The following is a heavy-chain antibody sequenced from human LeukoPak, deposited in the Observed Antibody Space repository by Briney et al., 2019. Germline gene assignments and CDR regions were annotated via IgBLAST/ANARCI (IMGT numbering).Heavy chain of an antibody. J-gene: IGHJ5*02. CDR3: ARHVTIFGVVIMAWFDP. V-gene: IGHV4-4*07. D-gene: IGHD3-3*01. Sequence: SETLSLTCTVSGGSISSYYWSWIRQPAGKGLEWIGRIYTSGSTNYNPSLKSRVTISVDTSKNQFSLKLSSVTAADTAVYYCARHVTIFGVVIMAWFDPWGQGTLVTVSS. CDR1: GGSISSYY. CDR2: IYTSGST.